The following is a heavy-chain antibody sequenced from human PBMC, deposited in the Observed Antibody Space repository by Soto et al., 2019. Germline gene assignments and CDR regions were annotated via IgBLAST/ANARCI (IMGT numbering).Heavy chain of an antibody. Sequence: EGSLRLSCAASGFTFRTFAMICVRQAPGKGLEWVAAISGSGLKTFYADSVKGRFTISRDNSKNILYLQMTSLRAEDTAVYHCAKAVYTGPDYGFDTWGQGSLVTVSS. D-gene: IGHD4-17*01. CDR2: ISGSGLKT. CDR3: AKAVYTGPDYGFDT. J-gene: IGHJ4*02. CDR1: GFTFRTFA. V-gene: IGHV3-23*01.